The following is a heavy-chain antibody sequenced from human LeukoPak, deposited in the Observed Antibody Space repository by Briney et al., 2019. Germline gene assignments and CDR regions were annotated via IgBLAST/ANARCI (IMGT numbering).Heavy chain of an antibody. CDR3: ARVVRLYYGMDV. D-gene: IGHD3-22*01. J-gene: IGHJ6*02. CDR2: IYSGGST. CDR1: GLTVSSNY. V-gene: IGHV3-53*01. Sequence: HPGGSLRLSCAASGLTVSSNYMSWVRQAPGKGLEWVSVIYSGGSTYYADSVKGRFTISRDNSKNTLYLQMNSLRAEDTAVYYCARVVRLYYGMDVWGQGTTVTVSS.